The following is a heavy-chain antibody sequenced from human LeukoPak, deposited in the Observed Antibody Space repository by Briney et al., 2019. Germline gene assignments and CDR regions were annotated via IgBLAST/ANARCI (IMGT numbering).Heavy chain of an antibody. D-gene: IGHD6-13*01. V-gene: IGHV1-2*02. CDR1: GYTFTDYY. CDR3: ARNSGIAAALSYYFDY. J-gene: IGHJ4*02. Sequence: ASVKVSCKASGYTFTDYYMHWVRQAPGQGLEWMGWINPNSGGTNYAQKFQGRVAMTRDTSISTAYMELSRLRSDDTAVYYCARNSGIAAALSYYFDYWGQGTLVTVSS. CDR2: INPNSGGT.